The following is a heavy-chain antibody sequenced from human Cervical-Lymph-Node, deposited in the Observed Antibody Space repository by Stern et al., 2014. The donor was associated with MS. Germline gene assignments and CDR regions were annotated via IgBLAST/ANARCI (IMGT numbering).Heavy chain of an antibody. D-gene: IGHD3-10*01. CDR1: GD. J-gene: IGHJ5*02. Sequence: QVQLMQSGADVKKPGSSVRVSCKASGDISWLRQAPGQGLEYMGGINRPVGTSHYKQRFQGRLTITADKSTNTTYMELSSLRSDDTAIYYCATGAGDNWFDPWGQGTLVSVSS. CDR3: ATGAGDNWFDP. V-gene: IGHV1-69*06. CDR2: INRPVGTS.